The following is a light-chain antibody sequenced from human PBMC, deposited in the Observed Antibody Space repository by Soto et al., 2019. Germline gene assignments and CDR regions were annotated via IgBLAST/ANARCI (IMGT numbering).Light chain of an antibody. V-gene: IGKV3-15*01. CDR1: QSVSSN. J-gene: IGKJ1*01. Sequence: EIVMTQSPATLSVSPGERATLSCRASQSVSSNLAWYQQKPGQAPRLLIYGASTRATDIPARFSGSGSGTEVTLTISSLQPEDFAIYYCQQYENWPWTFGPWTKMKIK. CDR2: GAS. CDR3: QQYENWPWT.